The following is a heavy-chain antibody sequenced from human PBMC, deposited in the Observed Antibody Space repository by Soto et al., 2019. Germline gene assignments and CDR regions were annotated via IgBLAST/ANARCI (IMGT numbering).Heavy chain of an antibody. CDR1: AFTFSTYA. Sequence: EVQLLESGGGFVQPGGSLRLSCAASAFTFSTYAMTWVRQAPGKGLEWVSSVSGSGGSTYYADSVKGRFTISRDNSKNTLYLHMNSLRAEDTAVYFCAKSSATFSVISCFRPFALYVWGQGTTFTVSS. D-gene: IGHD3-10*01. V-gene: IGHV3-23*01. J-gene: IGHJ6*02. CDR3: AKSSATFSVISCFRPFALYV. CDR2: VSGSGGST.